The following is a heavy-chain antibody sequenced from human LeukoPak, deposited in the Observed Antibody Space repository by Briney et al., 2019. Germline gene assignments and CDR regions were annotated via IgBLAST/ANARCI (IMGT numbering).Heavy chain of an antibody. J-gene: IGHJ4*02. D-gene: IGHD1-26*01. CDR3: ASTGRLGVIDY. CDR1: GFTVSSNY. CDR2: IYSGGST. Sequence: GGSLRLSCAASGFTVSSNYMSWVRQAPGKGLEWVSVIYSGGSTYYADSVKGRFTISRHNSKNTLYLQMSSLRAEDTAVYYCASTGRLGVIDYWGQGTLVTVSS. V-gene: IGHV3-53*04.